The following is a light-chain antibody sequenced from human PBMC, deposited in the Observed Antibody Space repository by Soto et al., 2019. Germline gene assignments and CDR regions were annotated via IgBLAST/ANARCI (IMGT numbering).Light chain of an antibody. V-gene: IGLV1-44*01. CDR1: SCNIGSNT. CDR3: AAWDDSLNGLV. CDR2: SNN. Sequence: QSVLTQPPSASGTPGQRVTISCSGSSCNIGSNTVNWYQQLPGTAPKLLIYSNNQRPSGVPDRFSGSKSGTSASLAISGLQSEDEADYYCAAWDDSLNGLVFGTGTKLTVL. J-gene: IGLJ1*01.